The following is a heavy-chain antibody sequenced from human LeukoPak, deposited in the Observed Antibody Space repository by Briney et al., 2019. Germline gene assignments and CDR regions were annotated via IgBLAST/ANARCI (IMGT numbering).Heavy chain of an antibody. CDR1: GFTFSNYS. V-gene: IGHV3-48*01. J-gene: IGHJ4*02. CDR2: ISSSSSTI. D-gene: IGHD2-2*01. Sequence: QPGGSLRLSCADSGFTFSNYSMNWVRQAPGKGLEWVSYISSSSSTIYYADSVKGRFTISRDNAKNSLYLQMNSLRAEDTAVYYCARGGYCSSTSCLRHSNGIDYWGQGTLVTVSS. CDR3: ARGGYCSSTSCLRHSNGIDY.